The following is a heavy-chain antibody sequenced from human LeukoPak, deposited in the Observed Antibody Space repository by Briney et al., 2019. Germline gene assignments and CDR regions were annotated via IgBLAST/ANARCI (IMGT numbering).Heavy chain of an antibody. D-gene: IGHD6-13*01. Sequence: GGSLRLSCAASGFTFSNLWMSWVRQAPGKGLKWVANIKQDGSEKYYVYSVKGRFTISRDNAQNSLDLQMNSPTAEPTAISYSATRKAATGTAWGQGTLAPAPS. J-gene: IGHJ5*02. V-gene: IGHV3-7*03. CDR1: GFTFSNLW. CDR3: ATRKAATGTA. CDR2: IKQDGSEK.